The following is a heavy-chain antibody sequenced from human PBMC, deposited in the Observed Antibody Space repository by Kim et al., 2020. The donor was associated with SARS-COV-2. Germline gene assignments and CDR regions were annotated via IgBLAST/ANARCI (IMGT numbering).Heavy chain of an antibody. J-gene: IGHJ4*02. CDR3: ARDGDRLLWFGEVWGYFDY. CDR1: GYTFTSYY. CDR2: INPSGGST. Sequence: ASVKVSCKASGYTFTSYYMHWVRQAPGQGLEWMGIINPSGGSTSYAQKFQGRVTMTRDTSTSTVYMELSSLRSEDTAVYYCARDGDRLLWFGEVWGYFDYWGQGTLVTVSS. D-gene: IGHD3-10*01. V-gene: IGHV1-46*01.